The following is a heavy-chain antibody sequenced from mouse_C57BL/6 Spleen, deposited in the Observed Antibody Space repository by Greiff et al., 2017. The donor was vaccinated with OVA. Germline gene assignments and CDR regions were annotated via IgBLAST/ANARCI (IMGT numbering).Heavy chain of an antibody. CDR3: ARGRSSYFDY. CDR1: GYTFTDYY. V-gene: IGHV1-26*01. D-gene: IGHD1-1*01. CDR2: INPNNGGT. Sequence: VQLQQSGPELVKPGASVKISCKASGYTFTDYYMNWVKQSPGKSLEWIGDINPNNGGTSYNQKFKGKATLTVDKSSSTAYMELRSLTSEDSAVYYCARGRSSYFDYWGQGTTLTVSS. J-gene: IGHJ2*01.